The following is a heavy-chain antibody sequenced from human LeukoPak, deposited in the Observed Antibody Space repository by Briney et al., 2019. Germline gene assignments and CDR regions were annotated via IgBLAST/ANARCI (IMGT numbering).Heavy chain of an antibody. J-gene: IGHJ4*02. CDR3: ATPWGCTRPDCPFLH. D-gene: IGHD6-6*01. CDR2: INRKSGDT. Sequence: ASVTVSCKASGFTLIGHYLHWVRPAPGQGLQWMGWINRKSGDTKYAENFQGRVTMTRDTPISTSYMELSSLRSDDTAVYYCATPWGCTRPDCPFLHWGQGTLVTVSS. V-gene: IGHV1-2*02. CDR1: GFTLIGHY.